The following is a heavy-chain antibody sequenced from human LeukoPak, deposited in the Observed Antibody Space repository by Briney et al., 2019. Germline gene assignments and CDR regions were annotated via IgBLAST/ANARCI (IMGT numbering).Heavy chain of an antibody. Sequence: GGSLRLSCAASGFTFNSYAMSWVRQAPGKGLEGVSAISGSGGSTYYADSVKGRFTISRDNSKNTLYLQMNSLRAEDTAVYYCAKDGYYGSGPPDYWGQGTLVTVSS. D-gene: IGHD3-10*01. J-gene: IGHJ4*02. CDR3: AKDGYYGSGPPDY. CDR2: ISGSGGST. V-gene: IGHV3-23*01. CDR1: GFTFNSYA.